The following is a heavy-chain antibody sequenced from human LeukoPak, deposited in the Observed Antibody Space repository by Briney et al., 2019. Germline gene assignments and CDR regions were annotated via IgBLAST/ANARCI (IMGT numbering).Heavy chain of an antibody. Sequence: GRSLRLSCAASGFTFSSYGMHWVRQAPGKGLEWVAVISYDGSNKYYADSVKGRFTISRDNSRKTLYLQMNSLRVEVTAVYYCVRASGSFDYWGQGTLVTVSS. D-gene: IGHD3-10*01. CDR1: GFTFSSYG. V-gene: IGHV3-30*03. J-gene: IGHJ4*02. CDR2: ISYDGSNK. CDR3: VRASGSFDY.